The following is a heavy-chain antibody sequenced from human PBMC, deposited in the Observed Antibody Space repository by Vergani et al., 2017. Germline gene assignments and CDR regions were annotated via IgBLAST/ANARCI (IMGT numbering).Heavy chain of an antibody. CDR2: IYRTGRT. Sequence: QVQLQESGPGLVKPSETLSLTCAVSGFSIDNGYYWDWIRQPPGKGLEWIGSIYRTGRTHFNPSLKSRVTISVDTSKNQFSLKLSSVTAADTAVYYCGSSTQGYYYYYMDVWGKGTTVTVSS. J-gene: IGHJ6*03. CDR3: GSSTQGYYYYYMDV. D-gene: IGHD2-2*01. V-gene: IGHV4-38-2*01. CDR1: GFSIDNGYY.